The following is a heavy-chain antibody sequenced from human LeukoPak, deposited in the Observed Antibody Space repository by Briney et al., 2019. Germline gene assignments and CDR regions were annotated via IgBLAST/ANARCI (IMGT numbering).Heavy chain of an antibody. J-gene: IGHJ4*02. V-gene: IGHV1-18*01. CDR2: ISAYNGNT. Sequence: ASVKVSCKASGYTFTSYGISWVRQAPGQGLEWMGWISAYNGNTNYAQKLQGRVTMTTDTSTSTAYMELRSLRSDDTAVYYCARVDSTYYDFWSGYYNYWGQGTLVTVSS. CDR3: ARVDSTYYDFWSGYYNY. CDR1: GYTFTSYG. D-gene: IGHD3-3*01.